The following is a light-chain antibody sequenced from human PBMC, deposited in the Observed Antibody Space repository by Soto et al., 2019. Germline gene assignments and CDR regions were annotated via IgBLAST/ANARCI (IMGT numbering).Light chain of an antibody. V-gene: IGKV1-33*01. CDR2: DAS. Sequence: DVRLTQYPSTLSASLVDRVAITCQASQSLGNYLNWFQQRPGTAPQLLISDASHFEPVVPLRFSGQRSDAVFTLFITNLQSEDFAKYYCQQYDEFPLTFGGGTRVEV. CDR1: QSLGNY. J-gene: IGKJ4*01. CDR3: QQYDEFPLT.